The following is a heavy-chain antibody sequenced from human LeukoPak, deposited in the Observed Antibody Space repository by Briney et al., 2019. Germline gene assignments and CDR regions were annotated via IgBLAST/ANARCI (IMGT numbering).Heavy chain of an antibody. D-gene: IGHD3-9*01. CDR2: INPNSGNT. V-gene: IGHV1-8*02. Sequence: GASVKVSCKASGYTFTGYYMHWVRQAPGQGLEWMGWINPNSGNTGYAQKFQGRVTMTRNTSISTAYMELSSLRSEDTAVYYCARGPSGYFDWLLSARRYYYFDYWGQGTLVTVSS. J-gene: IGHJ4*02. CDR1: GYTFTGYY. CDR3: ARGPSGYFDWLLSARRYYYFDY.